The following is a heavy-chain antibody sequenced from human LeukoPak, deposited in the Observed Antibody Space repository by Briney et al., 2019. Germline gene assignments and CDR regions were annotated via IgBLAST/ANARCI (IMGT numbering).Heavy chain of an antibody. Sequence: SETLSLTCAVYGGSFSGYYWSWIRQPPGKGLEWIGEINHSGSTNYNPSLKSRLTISVDTSKNQFSLKLSSVTAADTAVYYCARRNDFWRGPYMDVWGKGTTVTVSS. D-gene: IGHD3-3*01. CDR2: INHSGST. V-gene: IGHV4-34*01. CDR1: GGSFSGYY. J-gene: IGHJ6*03. CDR3: ARRNDFWRGPYMDV.